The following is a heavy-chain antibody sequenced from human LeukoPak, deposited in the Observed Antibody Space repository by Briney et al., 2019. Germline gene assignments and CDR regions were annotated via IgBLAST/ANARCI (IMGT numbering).Heavy chain of an antibody. CDR3: ATSRQLLDNWFDP. D-gene: IGHD2-2*01. Sequence: SETLSLTCTVSGGSISSSSYYWGWIRQPPGKGLEWIGSIYYSGSTYYNPSLKSRVTISVDTSKNQFSLKLSSVTAADTAVYYCATSRQLLDNWFDPWGQGTLVTVSS. J-gene: IGHJ5*02. CDR1: GGSISSSSYY. CDR2: IYYSGST. V-gene: IGHV4-39*01.